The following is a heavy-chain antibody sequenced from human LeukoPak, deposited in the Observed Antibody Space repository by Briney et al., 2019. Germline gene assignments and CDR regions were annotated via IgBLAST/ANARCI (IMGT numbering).Heavy chain of an antibody. J-gene: IGHJ4*02. CDR2: ICYGGDT. Sequence: SETLSLTCTVSGGSVSSSDSYWVWVRQPPGKGLEWIGSICYGGDTYHNPSLKSRVIISKDTSKNQFSLMLTSVTAADTAVYYCARRGLLVVPLWGQGILVTVSS. CDR3: ARRGLLVVPL. V-gene: IGHV4-39*01. D-gene: IGHD2-15*01. CDR1: GGSVSSSDSY.